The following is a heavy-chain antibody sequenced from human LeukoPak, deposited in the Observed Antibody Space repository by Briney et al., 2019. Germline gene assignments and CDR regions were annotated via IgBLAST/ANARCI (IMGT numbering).Heavy chain of an antibody. CDR1: GFTFSNYA. CDR3: ARDSSGYYTFDY. J-gene: IGHJ4*02. V-gene: IGHV3-30*04. Sequence: GGSLRLSCAASGFTFSNYAMHWVRQAPGKGLEWVAVISYDGNNKYHADSVKGRFTISRDNSKNTLYLQMNSLRAEDTAVYYRARDSSGYYTFDYWGQGTLVTVSS. D-gene: IGHD3-22*01. CDR2: ISYDGNNK.